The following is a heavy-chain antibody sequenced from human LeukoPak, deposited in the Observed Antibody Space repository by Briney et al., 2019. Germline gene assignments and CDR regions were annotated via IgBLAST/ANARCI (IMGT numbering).Heavy chain of an antibody. CDR2: IYPGDSDT. Sequence: GESLKISCKGSGYSFTSYWIGWVRQMPGKGLERMGIIYPGDSDTRYSPSFQGQVTISADKSISTAYLQWSSLKASDTAMYYCARHRGTEYYYDSSGHYYYYYYMDVWGKGTTVTVSS. D-gene: IGHD3-22*01. CDR1: GYSFTSYW. CDR3: ARHRGTEYYYDSSGHYYYYYYMDV. V-gene: IGHV5-51*01. J-gene: IGHJ6*03.